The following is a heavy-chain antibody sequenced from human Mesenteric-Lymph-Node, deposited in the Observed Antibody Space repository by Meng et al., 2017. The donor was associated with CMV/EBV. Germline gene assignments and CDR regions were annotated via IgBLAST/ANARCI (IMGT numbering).Heavy chain of an antibody. CDR1: GFTFSSYA. CDR3: ASKGPFFDH. Sequence: GESLKISCAASGFTFSSYAMHWVRQAPGKGLEWVAVISYDGSNKYYADSVKGRFTISRDNSKNTLYLQMNSLRAEDTAVYYCASKGPFFDHWGQGILVTVPQ. V-gene: IGHV3-30-3*01. CDR2: ISYDGSNK. J-gene: IGHJ4*02.